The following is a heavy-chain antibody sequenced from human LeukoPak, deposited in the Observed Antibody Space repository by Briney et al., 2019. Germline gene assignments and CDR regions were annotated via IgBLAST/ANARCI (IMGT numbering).Heavy chain of an antibody. V-gene: IGHV3-30*18. CDR1: GFTFSSYG. CDR3: ANQRSIAARAVVPAIDY. D-gene: IGHD6-6*01. J-gene: IGHJ4*02. Sequence: PGRSLRLSCAASGFTFSSYGMHWVRQAPGKGLEWVAVISYDGSNKYYADSVKGRFTISRDNTKNTLYLQMNSLIAEDTAVSYWANQRSIAARAVVPAIDYWGQGTLVTVSS. CDR2: ISYDGSNK.